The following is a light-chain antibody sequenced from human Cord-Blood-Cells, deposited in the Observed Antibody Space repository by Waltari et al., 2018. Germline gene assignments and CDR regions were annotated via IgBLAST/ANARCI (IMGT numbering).Light chain of an antibody. V-gene: IGKV4-1*01. Sequence: DIVMTQSPDSLAVSLGARATINCKSSKSVFYSSNNKHYLAWYQQKPGQPPNLLIYGASTRESGVPDRFSGSGSGTDFTLTISSLQAEDVAVYYCQQYYSTPYTFGQGTKLEIK. J-gene: IGKJ2*01. CDR2: GAS. CDR1: KSVFYSSNNKHY. CDR3: QQYYSTPYT.